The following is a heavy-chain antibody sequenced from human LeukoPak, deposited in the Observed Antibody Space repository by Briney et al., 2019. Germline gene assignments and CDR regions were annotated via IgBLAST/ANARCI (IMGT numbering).Heavy chain of an antibody. Sequence: GGSLRLSCAASGFTFSSYGMHWVRQAPGKGLEWVAFIRYDRSDKYYADSVKGRFTISRDNAKNSLYLQMNSLRAEDTAVYYCAELGITMIGGVWGKGTTVTISS. D-gene: IGHD3-10*02. CDR2: IRYDRSDK. CDR3: AELGITMIGGV. CDR1: GFTFSSYG. J-gene: IGHJ6*04. V-gene: IGHV3-30*02.